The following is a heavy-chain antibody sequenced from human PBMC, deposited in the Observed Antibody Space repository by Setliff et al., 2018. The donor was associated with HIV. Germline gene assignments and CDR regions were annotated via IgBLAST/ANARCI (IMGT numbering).Heavy chain of an antibody. CDR2: VYPGDSDS. Sequence: GASLKISCEASGYTFTHYWIGWVRQMPGKGLEWMGFVYPGDSDSRYSPSLQGQVTISADTSLKTAHLQWSSLKASDTATYFCVRLNRGSTWSIASDRGFFDPWGQGTLVTVSS. D-gene: IGHD3-10*01. CDR1: GYTFTHYW. CDR3: VRLNRGSTWSIASDRGFFDP. J-gene: IGHJ5*02. V-gene: IGHV5-51*01.